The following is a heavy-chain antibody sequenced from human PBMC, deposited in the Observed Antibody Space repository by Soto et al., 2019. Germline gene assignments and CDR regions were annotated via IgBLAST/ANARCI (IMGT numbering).Heavy chain of an antibody. CDR3: ATPLVALY. CDR2: INAGNGNT. D-gene: IGHD5-12*01. Sequence: ASVKVSCKASGYTFTSYAIHWVRQAPGQRLEWMGWINAGNGNTKYSQKFQGRVIITRDTSAGTAYMELRSLRSEDTAVYYCATPLVALYWGQGTLVTVSS. CDR1: GYTFTSYA. V-gene: IGHV1-3*01. J-gene: IGHJ4*02.